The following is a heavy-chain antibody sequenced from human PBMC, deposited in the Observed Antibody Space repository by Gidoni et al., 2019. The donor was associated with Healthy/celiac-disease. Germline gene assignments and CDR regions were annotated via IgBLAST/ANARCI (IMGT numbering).Heavy chain of an antibody. V-gene: IGHV3-33*01. Sequence: QVQLVESGGGVVQPGRSLRLSCAASGFTFSSYGMHWVRQAPGKGLEWVAVIWYDGSNKYYADSVKGRFTISRDNSKNTLYLQMNSLRAEDTAVYYCARDPEGVYYYYYMDVWGKGTTVTVSS. J-gene: IGHJ6*03. CDR2: IWYDGSNK. CDR1: GFTFSSYG. CDR3: ARDPEGVYYYYYMDV. D-gene: IGHD2-8*01.